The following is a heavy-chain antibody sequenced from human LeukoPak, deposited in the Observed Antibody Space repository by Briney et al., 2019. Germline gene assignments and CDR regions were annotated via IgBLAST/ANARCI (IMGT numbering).Heavy chain of an antibody. Sequence: GGSLRLSCAASGFNLEDYTMHWVRQTPGKGLEWVSLINWDGGSTYHADSVKGRFAISRDNKNSLYLQMTSLRTEDTALYYCTKGSNTWPSLFDYWGQGTLVTVSS. CDR3: TKGSNTWPSLFDY. CDR1: GFNLEDYT. CDR2: INWDGGST. V-gene: IGHV3-43*01. D-gene: IGHD2-2*02. J-gene: IGHJ4*02.